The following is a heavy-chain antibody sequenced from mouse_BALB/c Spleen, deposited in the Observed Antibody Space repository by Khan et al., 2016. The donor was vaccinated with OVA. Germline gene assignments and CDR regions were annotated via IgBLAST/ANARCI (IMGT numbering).Heavy chain of an antibody. CDR3: ARTARIKY. CDR1: GYSITSGYG. V-gene: IGHV3-2*02. Sequence: VQLKESGPGLVKPSQSLSLTCTVTGYSITSGYGWNWIRQFPGNKLEWMGYISYSGSTNYNPSLKSRISITRDTSKKQFFLQLNSVTTEDTATYYYARTARIKYWGQGTTLTVSS. J-gene: IGHJ2*01. CDR2: ISYSGST. D-gene: IGHD1-2*01.